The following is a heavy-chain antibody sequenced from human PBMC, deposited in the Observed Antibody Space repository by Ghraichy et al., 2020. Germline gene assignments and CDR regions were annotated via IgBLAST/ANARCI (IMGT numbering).Heavy chain of an antibody. D-gene: IGHD1-20*01. Sequence: GESLNISCAASGFTFGSSWMTWVRQAPGKGLEWVANIKQDGSEKYYVDSVKGRFTISRDNAKNSLFLQMNSLKVEDTAVYHCARNKWNQLDWFDPWGQGTLVTVSS. CDR1: GFTFGSSW. J-gene: IGHJ5*02. V-gene: IGHV3-7*01. CDR2: IKQDGSEK. CDR3: ARNKWNQLDWFDP.